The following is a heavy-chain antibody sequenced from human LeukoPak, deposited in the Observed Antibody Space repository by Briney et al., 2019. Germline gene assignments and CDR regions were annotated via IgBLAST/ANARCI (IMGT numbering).Heavy chain of an antibody. CDR1: GGSISSGGYY. D-gene: IGHD3-10*01. J-gene: IGHJ2*01. CDR2: IYYSGST. Sequence: SETLSLTCTVSGGSISSGGYYWSWIRQHPGKGLEWIGYIYYSGSTYYNPSLKSRVTISVDTSKNQSSLKLSSVTAADTAVYYCARDRWYYGSGSPKGYFDLWGRGTLVTDSS. CDR3: ARDRWYYGSGSPKGYFDL. V-gene: IGHV4-31*03.